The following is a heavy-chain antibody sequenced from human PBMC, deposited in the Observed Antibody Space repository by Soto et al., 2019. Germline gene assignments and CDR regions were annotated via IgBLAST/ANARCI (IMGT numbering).Heavy chain of an antibody. V-gene: IGHV3-23*01. CDR2: ISGSGGST. CDR3: ATDYAGLDAFDI. J-gene: IGHJ3*02. Sequence: GGSLRLSCAASGFTFSSYAMSGVRQAPGKGLEWVSAISGSGGSTYYADSVKGRFTISRDNSKNTLYLQMNSLRAEDTAVYYCATDYAGLDAFDIWGQGTMVTV. D-gene: IGHD4-17*01. CDR1: GFTFSSYA.